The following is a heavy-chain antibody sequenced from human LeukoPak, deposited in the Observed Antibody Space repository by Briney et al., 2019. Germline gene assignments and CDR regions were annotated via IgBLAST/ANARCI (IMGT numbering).Heavy chain of an antibody. CDR1: GFTFSSYA. V-gene: IGHV3-30*04. Sequence: GGSLRLSCAASGFTFSSYAMHWVRQAPGKGREGVAVISYDGSNKYYADSVKGRFTISRDNSKNTLYLQMNSLRAEDTAVYYCARARGHNWNYVDPPYSMDVWGKGNTVTVSS. J-gene: IGHJ6*03. CDR2: ISYDGSNK. D-gene: IGHD1-7*01. CDR3: ARARGHNWNYVDPPYSMDV.